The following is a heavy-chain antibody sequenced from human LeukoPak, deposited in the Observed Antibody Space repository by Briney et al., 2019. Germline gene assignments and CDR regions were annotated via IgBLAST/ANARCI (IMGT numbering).Heavy chain of an antibody. J-gene: IGHJ3*02. D-gene: IGHD3-16*01. CDR1: GFTFSSYA. Sequence: GGSLRLSCAASGFTFSSYAMNWVRQAPGKGLEWVSTISGTDDSTYYADSVKGRFTISRDNSKNTLYLQMDSLRAEDTAMYYCAKALTRWAFDMWGQGTMVTVSS. V-gene: IGHV3-23*01. CDR2: ISGTDDST. CDR3: AKALTRWAFDM.